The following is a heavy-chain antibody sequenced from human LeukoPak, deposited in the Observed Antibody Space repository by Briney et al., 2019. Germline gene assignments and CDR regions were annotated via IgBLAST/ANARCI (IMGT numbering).Heavy chain of an antibody. V-gene: IGHV1-18*01. D-gene: IGHD3-16*02. J-gene: IGHJ6*03. CDR3: PRDPGIVEEDYYYYMDV. CDR1: GYTFTSYG. Sequence: GASVKVSCEASGYTFTSYGISWIRQAPGQGLEWMGWISAYNGNTNYAQKLQGRVTMTTDTSTSTAYMELRSLRSDGTAVYYCPRDPGIVEEDYYYYMDVWGKGTTVTVSS. CDR2: ISAYNGNT.